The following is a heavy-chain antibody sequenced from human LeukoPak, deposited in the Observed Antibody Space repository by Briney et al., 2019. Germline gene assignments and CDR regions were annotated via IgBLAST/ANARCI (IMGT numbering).Heavy chain of an antibody. J-gene: IGHJ4*02. CDR2: IKEDGSEK. D-gene: IGHD6-19*01. CDR1: GFTLSIYW. V-gene: IGHV3-7*01. Sequence: GGSLRLSCAASGFTLSIYWMSWVRQAPGKGLAWVANIKEDGSEKNYVDSVKGRFTISRDNAKNSLYLQMNSLRDEDTAVYYCAREANSGWYRGIGYWGQGTLVTVSS. CDR3: AREANSGWYRGIGY.